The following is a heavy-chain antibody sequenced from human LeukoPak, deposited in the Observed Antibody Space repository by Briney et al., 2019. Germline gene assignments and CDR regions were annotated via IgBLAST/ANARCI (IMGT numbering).Heavy chain of an antibody. D-gene: IGHD4-17*01. CDR3: ARDTYGLSWFDP. V-gene: IGHV4-4*07. CDR1: GDSINSHYY. Sequence: SETLSLTCTVSGDSINSHYYWNWFRQPAGKGLEWIGRIYSSGNSYYNASLQSRVTMSVDTSKNQFSLRLSSVTAADTAVYYCARDTYGLSWFDPWGQGTLVTVSS. J-gene: IGHJ5*02. CDR2: IYSSGNS.